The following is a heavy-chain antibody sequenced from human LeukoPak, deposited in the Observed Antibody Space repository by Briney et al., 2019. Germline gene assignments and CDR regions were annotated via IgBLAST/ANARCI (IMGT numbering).Heavy chain of an antibody. CDR2: IYYSGST. CDR1: GGSISSYY. Sequence: SETLSLTCTVSGGSISSYYWSWIRQPPGKGLEWIGYIYYSGSTNYNPSLKSRVTISVDTSKNQFSLKLSSVTAADTAVYYCARHPRRFGNWYFDLWGRGTLVTVSS. J-gene: IGHJ2*01. CDR3: ARHPRRFGNWYFDL. V-gene: IGHV4-59*08. D-gene: IGHD3-10*01.